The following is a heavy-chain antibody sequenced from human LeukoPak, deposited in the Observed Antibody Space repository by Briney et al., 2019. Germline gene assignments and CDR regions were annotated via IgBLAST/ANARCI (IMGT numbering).Heavy chain of an antibody. CDR3: ARNDDIVVVPAAIYGMDV. V-gene: IGHV1-18*01. J-gene: IGHJ6*02. D-gene: IGHD2-2*01. CDR2: ISAYNGNT. Sequence: ASVKVSRKAPGYTFTSYGISWVRQAPGQGLEWMGWISAYNGNTNYAQKLQGRVTMTTDTSTSTAYMELRSLRSDDTAVYYCARNDDIVVVPAAIYGMDVWGQGTTVTVSS. CDR1: GYTFTSYG.